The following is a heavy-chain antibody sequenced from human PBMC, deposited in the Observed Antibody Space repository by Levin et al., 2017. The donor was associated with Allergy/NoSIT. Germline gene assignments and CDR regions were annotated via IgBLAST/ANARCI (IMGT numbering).Heavy chain of an antibody. CDR2: IIPIFGTA. CDR3: ARWGSSGWYRPFDP. D-gene: IGHD6-19*01. Sequence: LGESLKISCKASGGTFSSYAISWVRQAPGQGLEWMGGIIPIFGTANYAQKFQGRVTITADESTSTAYMELSSLRSEDTAVYYCARWGSSGWYRPFDPWGQGTLVTVSS. CDR1: GGTFSSYA. J-gene: IGHJ5*02. V-gene: IGHV1-69*01.